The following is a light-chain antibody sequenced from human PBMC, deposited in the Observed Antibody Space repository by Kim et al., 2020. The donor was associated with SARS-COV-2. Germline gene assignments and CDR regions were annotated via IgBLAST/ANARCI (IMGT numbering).Light chain of an antibody. CDR3: QQYDNLPPLT. V-gene: IGKV1-33*01. Sequence: SVGDTVTITCQASKDISNYLNWYQQKQGKAPKLLIYDASNLETGVPSRFSGSGSGTDFTFTISSLQPEDIATYYCQQYDNLPPLTFGGGTKVDIK. CDR1: KDISNY. CDR2: DAS. J-gene: IGKJ4*01.